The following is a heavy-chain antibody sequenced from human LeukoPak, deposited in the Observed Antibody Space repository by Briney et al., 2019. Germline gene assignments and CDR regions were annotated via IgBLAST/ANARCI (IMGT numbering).Heavy chain of an antibody. D-gene: IGHD3-22*01. CDR2: INPNSGGT. V-gene: IGHV1-2*02. CDR3: ARDPPITMIVPGDDY. CDR1: GYTFTGYY. J-gene: IGHJ4*02. Sequence: ASVKVSCKASGYTFTGYYMHWVRQAPGQGLEWMGWINPNSGGTNYAQKFQGRVTMTRDTSISTAYMELSRLRSDGTAVYYCARDPPITMIVPGDDYWGQGTLVTVSS.